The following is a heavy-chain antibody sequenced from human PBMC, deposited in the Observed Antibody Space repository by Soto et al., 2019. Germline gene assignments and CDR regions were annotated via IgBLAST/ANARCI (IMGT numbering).Heavy chain of an antibody. CDR2: IYYSGST. V-gene: IGHV4-61*01. J-gene: IGHJ4*02. Sequence: SETLSLTCTVSVSSGSYYWSWIRQPPGKGLEWIGYIYYSGSTNYNPSLKSRVTISVDTSKNQFSLKLSSVTAADTAVYYCARGGIAARPDYWGQGTLVTVSS. CDR3: ARGGIAARPDY. CDR1: VSSGSYY. D-gene: IGHD6-6*01.